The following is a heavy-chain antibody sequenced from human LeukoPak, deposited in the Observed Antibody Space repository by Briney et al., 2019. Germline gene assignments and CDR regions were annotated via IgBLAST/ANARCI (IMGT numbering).Heavy chain of an antibody. J-gene: IGHJ4*02. CDR1: GFSFSSYS. Sequence: GGSLRLSCTVSGFSFSSYSMSWVRQAPGKGPEWISHVMSGRGSTNYADSVKGRFTISRDNAKNSVALQLDGLRADDTAVYFCTRERRGSYYAFELWGQGTLVTVSS. CDR2: VMSGRGST. V-gene: IGHV3-21*05. CDR3: TRERRGSYYAFEL. D-gene: IGHD3-16*01.